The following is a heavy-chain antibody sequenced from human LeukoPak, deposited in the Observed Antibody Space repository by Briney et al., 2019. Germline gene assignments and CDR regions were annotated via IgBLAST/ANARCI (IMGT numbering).Heavy chain of an antibody. Sequence: SQTLSLTCAISGDSVSSNSAAWNWIRQPASRGLEWLGRTYYRSKWYDAYAESVRSRITIKPDTSRNQFSLQLDSVTPEDTAVYFCARGHGGYIDSWGQGTLVTVSS. CDR2: TYYRSKWYD. J-gene: IGHJ4*02. V-gene: IGHV6-1*01. D-gene: IGHD5-12*01. CDR3: ARGHGGYIDS. CDR1: GDSVSSNSAA.